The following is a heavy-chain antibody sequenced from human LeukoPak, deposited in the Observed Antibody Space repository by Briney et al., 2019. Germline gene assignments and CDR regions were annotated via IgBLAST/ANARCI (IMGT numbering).Heavy chain of an antibody. CDR2: ISYDGSNK. J-gene: IGHJ4*02. Sequence: PGGSLRLSCAVSRFAFSNYGMSWVRQAPGKGLEWVAVISYDGSNKYYADSVKGRFTISRDNSKNTLYLQMNSLRAEDTAVYYCAKDGYCYGYFDYWGQGTLVTVSS. CDR1: RFAFSNYG. CDR3: AKDGYCYGYFDY. D-gene: IGHD5-18*01. V-gene: IGHV3-30*18.